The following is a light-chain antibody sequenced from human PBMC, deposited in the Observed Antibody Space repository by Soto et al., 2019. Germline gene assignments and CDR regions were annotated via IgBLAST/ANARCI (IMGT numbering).Light chain of an antibody. CDR1: QGVTTN. J-gene: IGKJ5*01. CDR2: DVS. Sequence: ETVMTQSPAALSVSPVERATLSCRAGQGVTTNFAWYQQKSGQSPRLLIYDVSIRATGVPARFSGTGSETDFTLTISGLQSEDSAVYFCQQYNNWPFSFGQGTRLEI. V-gene: IGKV3-15*01. CDR3: QQYNNWPFS.